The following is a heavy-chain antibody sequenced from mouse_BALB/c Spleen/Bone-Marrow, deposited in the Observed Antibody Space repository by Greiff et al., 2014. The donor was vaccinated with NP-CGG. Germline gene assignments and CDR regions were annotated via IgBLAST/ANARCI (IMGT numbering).Heavy chain of an antibody. J-gene: IGHJ3*01. D-gene: IGHD4-1*01. CDR2: ILPGSGST. CDR3: ARDWDPFAY. CDR1: GYTFSSYW. Sequence: VQLQQSGAELMKPGASVKISCKATGYTFSSYWIEWVKQRPGHGLEWIGEILPGSGSTNYNEKFKGKATFTADTSSNTAYMQLSSQTSEDSAVYYCARDWDPFAYWGQGTLVTVSA. V-gene: IGHV1-9*01.